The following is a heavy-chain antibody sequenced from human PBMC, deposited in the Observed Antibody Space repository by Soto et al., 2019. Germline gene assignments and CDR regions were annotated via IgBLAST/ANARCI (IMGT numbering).Heavy chain of an antibody. D-gene: IGHD1-1*01. CDR1: GYTFTSYA. CDR2: INAGNGNT. V-gene: IGHV1-3*01. J-gene: IGHJ4*02. CDR3: ARDSPRVKRYYFDY. Sequence: VASVKVSCKASGYTFTSYAMHWVRQAPGQRLEWMGWINAGNGNTKYSQKFQGRVTITRDTSASTAYMELSSLRSEDTAVYYCARDSPRVKRYYFDYWGQGTLVTVSS.